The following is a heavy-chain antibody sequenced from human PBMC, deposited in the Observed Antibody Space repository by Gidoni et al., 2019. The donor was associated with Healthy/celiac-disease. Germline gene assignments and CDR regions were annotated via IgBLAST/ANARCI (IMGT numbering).Heavy chain of an antibody. D-gene: IGHD2-15*01. J-gene: IGHJ4*02. CDR1: GFTFSSYA. V-gene: IGHV3-23*01. Sequence: EVQRLESGGGLVQPGGSLRLSGAASGFTFSSYAMSWVRQAPGKGLVWVSAISGSGGSTYYADSVKGRFTISRDNSKNTLYLQMNSLRAEDTAVYYCAKDYCSGGSCYYFDYWGQGTLVTVSS. CDR3: AKDYCSGGSCYYFDY. CDR2: ISGSGGST.